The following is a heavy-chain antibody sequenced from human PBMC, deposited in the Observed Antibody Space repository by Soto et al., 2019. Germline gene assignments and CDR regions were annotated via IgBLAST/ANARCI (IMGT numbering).Heavy chain of an antibody. Sequence: SETLSLTCAVYGGSFSGYYWSWIRRPPGKGLEWIGEINHSGSTNYNPSLKSRVTISVDTSKNQFSLKLSSVTAADTAVYYCARVMMRDIVVVPAAPLDAFDIWGQGTMVTVSS. J-gene: IGHJ3*02. CDR3: ARVMMRDIVVVPAAPLDAFDI. D-gene: IGHD2-2*01. CDR1: GGSFSGYY. V-gene: IGHV4-34*01. CDR2: INHSGST.